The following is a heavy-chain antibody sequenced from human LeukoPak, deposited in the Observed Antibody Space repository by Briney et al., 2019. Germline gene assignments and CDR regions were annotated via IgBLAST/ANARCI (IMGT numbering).Heavy chain of an antibody. CDR1: GYTFTSYG. CDR2: ISAYNGNT. D-gene: IGHD4-17*01. Sequence: ASVKVSCKASGYTFTSYGISWVRQARGQGLEWMGWISAYNGNTNYAQKLQGRVTMTTDTSTSTAYMELRSLRSDDTAVYYCARDKPTVTTPNWFDPWGQGTLVTVSS. J-gene: IGHJ5*02. V-gene: IGHV1-18*01. CDR3: ARDKPTVTTPNWFDP.